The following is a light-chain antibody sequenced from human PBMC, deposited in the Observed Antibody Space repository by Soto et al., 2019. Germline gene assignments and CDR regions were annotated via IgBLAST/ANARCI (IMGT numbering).Light chain of an antibody. CDR3: QQRSNWPTT. Sequence: EIVMTQSPATLSVSPGERATLSCRASQSVSSSYLAWYQQKPGQAPRLLIYGASSRATGIPDRFSGSGSGTDFTLTISRLEPEDFAVYYCQQRSNWPTTFGQGTRLEIK. V-gene: IGKV3D-20*02. J-gene: IGKJ5*01. CDR1: QSVSSSY. CDR2: GAS.